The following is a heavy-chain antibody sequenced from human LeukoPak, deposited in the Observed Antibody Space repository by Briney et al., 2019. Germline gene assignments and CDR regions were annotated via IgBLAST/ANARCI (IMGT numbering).Heavy chain of an antibody. Sequence: PSETLSLTCIVPGGSISSYYWSWIRQPPGKGLEWIGYIYYTGSTNYNPSLKSRVTISVDTSKNQFSLKLSSVTAADMAVYYCARDAYSSSEVDWFDPWGQGTLVTVSS. D-gene: IGHD6-13*01. CDR3: ARDAYSSSEVDWFDP. J-gene: IGHJ5*02. V-gene: IGHV4-59*01. CDR2: IYYTGST. CDR1: GGSISSYY.